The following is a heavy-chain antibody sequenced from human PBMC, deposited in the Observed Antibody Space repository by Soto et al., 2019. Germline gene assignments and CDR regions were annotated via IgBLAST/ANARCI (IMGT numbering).Heavy chain of an antibody. CDR3: AREVVTETTLGYFDY. Sequence: IQSGAELKEPGSSVKVSCTASGGTFSSDAVSWVRQAPGQGLEWMGRVIPFFGTPDYAQHFRGRVTITADTSTNTTYMELTSLRSDDTAVYYCAREVVTETTLGYFDYWGQGTLVTVSS. D-gene: IGHD4-17*01. J-gene: IGHJ4*02. CDR1: GGTFSSDA. CDR2: VIPFFGTP. V-gene: IGHV1-69*06.